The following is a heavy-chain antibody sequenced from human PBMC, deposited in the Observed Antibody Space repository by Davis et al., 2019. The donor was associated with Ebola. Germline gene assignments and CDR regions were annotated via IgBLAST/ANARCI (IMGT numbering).Heavy chain of an antibody. CDR3: ARGRGYSWFDP. CDR2: INHSGST. J-gene: IGHJ5*02. D-gene: IGHD5-12*01. CDR1: GGSFNGYY. Sequence: MPEGSLRLSCAVYGGSFNGYYWNWIRQPPGKGLEWIGEINHSGSTNYNPSLKSRVTISADTSKNQYSLKLTSVTAADTALYYCARGRGYSWFDPWGQGTLVTVSS. V-gene: IGHV4-34*01.